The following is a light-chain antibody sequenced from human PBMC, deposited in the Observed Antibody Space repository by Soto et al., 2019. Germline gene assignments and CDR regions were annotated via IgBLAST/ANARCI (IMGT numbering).Light chain of an antibody. CDR2: LGS. Sequence: DIVMTQSPLSLPVTPGEPASISCRSSQSLLHSNGYNYLDWYLQKPGQSPQLLIYLGSNRASGVPDRFSGSGSGTDLTLKIIRVEAEDVAVYYCMQALQTPWTFGQGTKVQIK. V-gene: IGKV2-28*01. J-gene: IGKJ1*01. CDR3: MQALQTPWT. CDR1: QSLLHSNGYNY.